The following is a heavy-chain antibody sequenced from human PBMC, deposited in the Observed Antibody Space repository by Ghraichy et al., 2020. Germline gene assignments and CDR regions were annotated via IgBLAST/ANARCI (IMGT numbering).Heavy chain of an antibody. CDR3: ARDRGGYGDSDY. J-gene: IGHJ4*02. CDR1: GGSISSGAYY. V-gene: IGHV4-31*03. D-gene: IGHD4-17*01. Sequence: SETLSLTCTVSGGSISSGAYYWAWIRQHPGTGLEWIGYIHKSGSTGYNPSLKSRLTISVDTSKNQFSLKLSSATAADTAVYYCARDRGGYGDSDYWGQGALVTVSS. CDR2: IHKSGST.